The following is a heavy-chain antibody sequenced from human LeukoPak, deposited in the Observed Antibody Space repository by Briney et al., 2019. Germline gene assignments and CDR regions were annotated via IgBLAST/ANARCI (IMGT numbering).Heavy chain of an antibody. CDR1: GFTFSNYA. Sequence: GGSLRLSCAASGFTFSNYAMSWVRQVPGKGLEWVSAISTGGSTYYADSVRGRFTISRDNSKNTLCLQMNTLRAEDTALYYCAKTVVGVAAIAYWGRGTLVTVSS. CDR2: ISTGGST. D-gene: IGHD2-15*01. V-gene: IGHV3-23*01. J-gene: IGHJ4*02. CDR3: AKTVVGVAAIAY.